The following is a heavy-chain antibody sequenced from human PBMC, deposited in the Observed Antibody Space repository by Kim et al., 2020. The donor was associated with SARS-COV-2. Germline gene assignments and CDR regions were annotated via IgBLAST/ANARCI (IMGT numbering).Heavy chain of an antibody. V-gene: IGHV4-59*12. D-gene: IGHD3-16*01. CDR1: GGSINSFY. CDR3: ARASGTVTTFYYHGLDV. CDR2: ISYIGNT. Sequence: SETLSLTCTVSGGSINSFYWSWTRQPPGKGLEWIGYISYIGNTNYNPSLKSRFTISVDTSKNQLSLKLNSVTAADTAVYYCARASGTVTTFYYHGLDVWG. J-gene: IGHJ6*01.